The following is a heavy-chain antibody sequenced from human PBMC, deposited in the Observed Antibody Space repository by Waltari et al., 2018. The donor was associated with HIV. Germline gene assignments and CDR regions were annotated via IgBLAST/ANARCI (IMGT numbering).Heavy chain of an antibody. CDR1: GFTFSSSG. CDR3: SRGPTTALVFDY. V-gene: IGHV3-33*01. D-gene: IGHD5-18*01. CDR2: IWYDGSNK. Sequence: QVQLVESGGGVVQPGRSLRLSCAASGFTFSSSGMFWVRQAPGKGLEWVAFIWYDGSNKYYADSVKGRFTISRDNSKDTLSLQMNSLRVEDTAVYYCSRGPTTALVFDYWGQGTPVTVSS. J-gene: IGHJ4*02.